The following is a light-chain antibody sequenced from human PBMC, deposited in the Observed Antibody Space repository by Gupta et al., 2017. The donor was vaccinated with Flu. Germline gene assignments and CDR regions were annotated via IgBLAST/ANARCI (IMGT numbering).Light chain of an antibody. J-gene: IGKJ4*01. CDR1: QDISNF. V-gene: IGKV1-33*01. Sequence: SSGAAAVGDRVTVNSQASQDISNFLHWYQQEAGKAPKRLIYVASHLESGVPERFSGSGSGTXFTLTIXRVEAEDIATYYCQQSEPLPRSFGXGTKVEIK. CDR3: QQSEPLPRS. CDR2: VAS.